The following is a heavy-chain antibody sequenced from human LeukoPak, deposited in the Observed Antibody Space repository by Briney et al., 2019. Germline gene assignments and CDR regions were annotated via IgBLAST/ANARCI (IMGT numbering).Heavy chain of an antibody. CDR1: GITVSNYG. CDR3: TTDGRLTGTTVY. Sequence: GGSLRLSCAVSGITVSNYGMSWVRQAPGKGLEWVGRIKSKTDGGTTDYAAPVKGRFTISRDDSKNTLYLQMNSLKTEDTAVYYCTTDGRLTGTTVYWGQGTLVTVSS. J-gene: IGHJ4*02. CDR2: IKSKTDGGTT. D-gene: IGHD1-7*01. V-gene: IGHV3-15*01.